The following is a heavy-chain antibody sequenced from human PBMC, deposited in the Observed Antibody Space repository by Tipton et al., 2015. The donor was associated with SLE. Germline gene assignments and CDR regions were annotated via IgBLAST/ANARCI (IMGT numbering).Heavy chain of an antibody. D-gene: IGHD3-3*01. CDR2: ISGSGGST. CDR3: AKGLYDFWSGYFDY. J-gene: IGHJ4*02. Sequence: SLRLSCAASGFTVSSNYMGWVRQAPGKGLEWVSAISGSGGSTYYADSVKGRFTISRDNSKNTLYLQMNSLRAEDTAVYYCAKGLYDFWSGYFDYWGQGTLVTVSS. V-gene: IGHV3-23*01. CDR1: GFTVSSNY.